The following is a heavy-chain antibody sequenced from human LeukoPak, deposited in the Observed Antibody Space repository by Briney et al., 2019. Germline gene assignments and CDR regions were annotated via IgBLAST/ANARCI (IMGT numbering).Heavy chain of an antibody. CDR1: GFTFDDYA. D-gene: IGHD6-13*01. J-gene: IGHJ4*02. Sequence: GGSLRLSCAASGFTFDDYAMHWVRQAPGKGLEWVSPISGDGGSTYYADSVKGRFTISRDNSKNSLYLQMNSLRTEDTALYYCAKDSSSWAEGYFDYWGQGTLVTLSS. V-gene: IGHV3-43*02. CDR2: ISGDGGST. CDR3: AKDSSSWAEGYFDY.